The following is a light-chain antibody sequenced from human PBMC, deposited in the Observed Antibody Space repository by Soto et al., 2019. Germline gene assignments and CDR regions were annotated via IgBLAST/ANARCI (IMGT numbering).Light chain of an antibody. J-gene: IGKJ3*01. CDR3: QQYNSYSPVT. Sequence: ANQLTQSPSSLSASVGDRVTITCRASQAISSALAWYQQKPGKPPKLLIYDASTLQSGVPSRFSGTASGTDFTLTINSLQPEDFATYYCQQYNSYSPVTFGPGTKVDIK. V-gene: IGKV1-13*02. CDR2: DAS. CDR1: QAISSA.